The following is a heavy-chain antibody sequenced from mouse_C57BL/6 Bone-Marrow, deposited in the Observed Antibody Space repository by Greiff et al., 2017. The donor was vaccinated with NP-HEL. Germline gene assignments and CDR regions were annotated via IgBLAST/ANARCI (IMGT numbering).Heavy chain of an antibody. Sequence: VQLQQSGAELVRPGASVKLSCTASGFNIKDYYMHWVKQRPEQGLEWIGRIDPEDGDTEYAPKFQGKATMTADTSSNTAYLQLSSLTSEDTAVYYCTQNYCGSSYVQFAYWGQGTLVTVSA. CDR2: IDPEDGDT. CDR1: GFNIKDYY. J-gene: IGHJ3*01. D-gene: IGHD1-1*01. CDR3: TQNYCGSSYVQFAY. V-gene: IGHV14-1*01.